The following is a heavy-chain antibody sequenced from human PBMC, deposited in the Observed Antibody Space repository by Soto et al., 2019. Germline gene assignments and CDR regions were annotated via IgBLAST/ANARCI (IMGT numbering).Heavy chain of an antibody. CDR1: GYTFTSYA. V-gene: IGHV1-3*01. J-gene: IGHJ6*02. Sequence: QVQLVQSGAEVKKPGTSVKVSCKASGYTFTSYAMHWVRQAPGQRLEWMGWINAGNGNRKYSQKFQGRVTITRDTSASTADMDLSSLRAEDTAVYYCARDPSGYYGMDVGGQGTTVTVSS. D-gene: IGHD3-10*01. CDR3: ARDPSGYYGMDV. CDR2: INAGNGNR.